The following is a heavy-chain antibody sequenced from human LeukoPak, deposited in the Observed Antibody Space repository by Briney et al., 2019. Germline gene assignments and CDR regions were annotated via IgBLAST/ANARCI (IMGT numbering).Heavy chain of an antibody. CDR3: AKGLFEQWLVDY. CDR2: ISYDGSNK. V-gene: IGHV3-30*18. J-gene: IGHJ4*02. Sequence: GGSLRLSCAASGFTFSNYGMSWVRQAPGKGLEGVAVISYDGSNKYYADSVKGRFTISRDNSKNTLYLQMNSLRAEDTAVYYCAKGLFEQWLVDYWGQGTLVTVSS. CDR1: GFTFSNYG. D-gene: IGHD6-19*01.